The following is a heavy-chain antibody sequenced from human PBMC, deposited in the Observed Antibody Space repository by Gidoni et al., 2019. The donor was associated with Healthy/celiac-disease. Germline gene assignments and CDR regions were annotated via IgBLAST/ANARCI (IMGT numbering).Heavy chain of an antibody. CDR3: ARNRMVRGVIITAADY. V-gene: IGHV1-69*01. D-gene: IGHD3-10*01. Sequence: QVQLVQSGAEVKKPGSSVKVSCKASGGTFRSYAISWVRQAPGQGLEWMGGIIPICGTANYAQKFQGRVTITADESTSTAYMELSSLRSEDTAVYYCARNRMVRGVIITAADYWGQGTLVTVSS. J-gene: IGHJ4*02. CDR1: GGTFRSYA. CDR2: IIPICGTA.